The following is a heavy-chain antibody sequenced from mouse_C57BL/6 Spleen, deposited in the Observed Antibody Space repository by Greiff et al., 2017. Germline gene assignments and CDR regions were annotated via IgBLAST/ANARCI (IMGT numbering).Heavy chain of an antibody. V-gene: IGHV1-69*01. D-gene: IGHD2-1*01. CDR2: IDPSDSYT. Sequence: VKLQQPGAELVMPGASVKLSCKASGYTFTSYWMHWVKQRPGQGLEWIGEIDPSDSYTNYNQKFKGKSTLTVDKSSSTAYMQLSSLTSEDSAVYYCAVYYSYFDYWGQGTTLTVSS. CDR3: AVYYSYFDY. J-gene: IGHJ2*01. CDR1: GYTFTSYW.